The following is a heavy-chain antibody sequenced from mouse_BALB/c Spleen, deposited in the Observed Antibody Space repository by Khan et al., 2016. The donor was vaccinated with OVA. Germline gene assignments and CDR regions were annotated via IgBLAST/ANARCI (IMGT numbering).Heavy chain of an antibody. CDR2: IWSDGST. Sequence: QVQLKESGPGLVAPSQSLSITCTISGFSLTNYGVHWVRQPPGKGLEWLVVIWSDGSTNYNSALKYRLTINKDNSKSQVFLKMNSLQTDDTAMYFCARQPYYHYNVMDYWGQGTSVTVSS. CDR3: ARQPYYHYNVMDY. D-gene: IGHD2-10*01. J-gene: IGHJ4*01. CDR1: GFSLTNYG. V-gene: IGHV2-6-1*01.